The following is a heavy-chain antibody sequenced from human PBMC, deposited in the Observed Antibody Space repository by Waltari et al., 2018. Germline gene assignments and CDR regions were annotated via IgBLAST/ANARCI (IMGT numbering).Heavy chain of an antibody. D-gene: IGHD3-16*01. Sequence: QDQLVESGGGVVQPGRSLRLSCVPSGFTFSNYGMHWVRQAPGKGLEWVAGISYDGSKRFYADAVKGRFTISRDNSKNILYLQMNSLRADDTAMYYCVGGQMGDFWGQGTLVTVSS. CDR2: ISYDGSKR. V-gene: IGHV3-33*03. CDR1: GFTFSNYG. CDR3: VGGQMGDF. J-gene: IGHJ4*02.